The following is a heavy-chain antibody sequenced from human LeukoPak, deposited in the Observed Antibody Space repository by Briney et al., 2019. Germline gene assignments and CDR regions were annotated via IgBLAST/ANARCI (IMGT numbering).Heavy chain of an antibody. CDR3: ARGPGPTTITTSGDY. D-gene: IGHD3-22*01. V-gene: IGHV3-30*04. J-gene: IGHJ4*02. CDR1: GFTFSSYA. CDR2: ISYDGSNK. Sequence: GGSLRLSCAASGFTFSSYAMHWVRQAPGKGLEWVAVISYDGSNKYYADSVKGRFTISRDNSKNTLYLQMNSLRAEDTAVYYCARGPGPTTITTSGDYWGQGTLVTVSS.